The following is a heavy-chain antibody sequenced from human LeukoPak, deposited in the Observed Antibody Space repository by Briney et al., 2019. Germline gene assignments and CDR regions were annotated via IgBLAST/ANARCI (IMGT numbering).Heavy chain of an antibody. CDR1: GGSISSRSYY. J-gene: IGHJ4*02. Sequence: PSETLSLTCTVSGGSISSRSYYWGWIRQPPGKGLEWIGSIYYSGSSHYNPSLKSRVTISVDTSKNQFSLKLSSVTAADTAVYYCARLSGVFGANDYWGQGTLVTVSS. CDR2: IYYSGSS. CDR3: ARLSGVFGANDY. D-gene: IGHD3-10*01. V-gene: IGHV4-39*01.